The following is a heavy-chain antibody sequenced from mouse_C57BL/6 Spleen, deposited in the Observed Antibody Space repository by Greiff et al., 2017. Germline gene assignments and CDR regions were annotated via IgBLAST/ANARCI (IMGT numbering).Heavy chain of an antibody. CDR2: ISDGGSYT. D-gene: IGHD1-1*01. Sequence: EVKLMESGGGLVKPGGSLKLSCAASGFTFSSYAMSWVRQTPEKRLEWVATISDGGSYTYYPDNVKGRFTISRDNAKNNLYLQMSHLKSEDTAMYYCARVYGSSPAWFAYWGQGTLVTVSA. CDR1: GFTFSSYA. V-gene: IGHV5-4*03. J-gene: IGHJ3*01. CDR3: ARVYGSSPAWFAY.